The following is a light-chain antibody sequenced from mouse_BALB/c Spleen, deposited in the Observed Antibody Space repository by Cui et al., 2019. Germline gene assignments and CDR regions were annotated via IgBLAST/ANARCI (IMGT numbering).Light chain of an antibody. Sequence: ETVLNQSPAIMVASRGQQVTIPCSASSNVSSSYLHWYQQKSGASPKPLIHRTSNLASGVPARFSGSGSGTSYSLTISIVEAEDDATYYCQQWSGYPFTFGGGTKLEIK. CDR2: RTS. J-gene: IGKJ2*01. V-gene: IGKV4-58*01. CDR3: QQWSGYPFT. CDR1: SNVSSSY.